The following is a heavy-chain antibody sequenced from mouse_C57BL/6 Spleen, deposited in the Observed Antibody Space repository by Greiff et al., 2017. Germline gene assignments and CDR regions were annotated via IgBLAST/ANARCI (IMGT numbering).Heavy chain of an antibody. CDR1: GYTFTSYD. D-gene: IGHD2-5*01. CDR2: IYPRDGST. Sequence: VQLQQSGPELVKPGASVKLSCKASGYTFTSYDIHWVKQRPGQGLEWIGWIYPRDGSTTYNEKFKGKAILTVDTSSSTAYMEVHSLTSEYSAVYFCTRESNSNYYAMDYWGQGTSVTVSS. V-gene: IGHV1-85*01. CDR3: TRESNSNYYAMDY. J-gene: IGHJ4*01.